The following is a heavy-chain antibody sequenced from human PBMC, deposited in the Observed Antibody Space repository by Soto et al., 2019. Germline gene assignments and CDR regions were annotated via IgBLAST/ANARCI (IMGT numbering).Heavy chain of an antibody. CDR2: INPSGGST. CDR3: VRVGGIAVAVRRGYFYYCDMDV. D-gene: IGHD6-19*01. J-gene: IGHJ6*02. V-gene: IGHV1-46*01. Sequence: QVQLVQSGAEVKKPGASVKVSCKASGYTFTSYYMHWVRQAPGQGLEWMGIINPSGGSTSYAEKFEGIVTITRDTSTSTVDVQLSSLRSEDTVVYYCVRVGGIAVAVRRGYFYYCDMDVWGQGTTVTVSS. CDR1: GYTFTSYY.